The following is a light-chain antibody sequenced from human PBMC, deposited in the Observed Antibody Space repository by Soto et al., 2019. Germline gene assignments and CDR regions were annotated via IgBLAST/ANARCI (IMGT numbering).Light chain of an antibody. Sequence: QSALTQPASVSGSPGQSITISCTGTSSDVGSYNSVSWHQQHPGQAPKLMIYDVTNRASGIPDRFSASKSGNTASLTISGLHDGDDADYYCSSYTSSSTYVFGTGTKLTVL. V-gene: IGLV2-14*01. CDR1: SSDVGSYNS. J-gene: IGLJ1*01. CDR3: SSYTSSSTYV. CDR2: DVT.